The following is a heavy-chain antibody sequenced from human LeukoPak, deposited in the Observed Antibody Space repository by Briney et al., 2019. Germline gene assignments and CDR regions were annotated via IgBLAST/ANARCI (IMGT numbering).Heavy chain of an antibody. Sequence: PGGSLRLSCRVSGFTFNTYWMHWVRQAPGKGLAWVARMNNDGRVISYADSVKGRFTISRDNAKNTLYLQMTSLRLDDTAVYFCAREFEATGFWALDYWGQGTLVTASS. J-gene: IGHJ4*02. V-gene: IGHV3-74*01. CDR3: AREFEATGFWALDY. D-gene: IGHD3-16*01. CDR2: MNNDGRVI. CDR1: GFTFNTYW.